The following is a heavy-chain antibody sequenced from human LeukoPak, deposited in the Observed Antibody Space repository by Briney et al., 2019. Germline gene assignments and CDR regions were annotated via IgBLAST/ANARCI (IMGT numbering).Heavy chain of an antibody. Sequence: ASVKVSCKASGYTFTSYGISWVRQAPGQVLEWMGWISAYNGNTNYAQKLQGRVTMTTDTSTSTAYMELRSLRSDDTAVYYCATSMGATLYFDYWGQGTLVTVSS. V-gene: IGHV1-18*01. D-gene: IGHD1-26*01. CDR2: ISAYNGNT. J-gene: IGHJ4*02. CDR3: ATSMGATLYFDY. CDR1: GYTFTSYG.